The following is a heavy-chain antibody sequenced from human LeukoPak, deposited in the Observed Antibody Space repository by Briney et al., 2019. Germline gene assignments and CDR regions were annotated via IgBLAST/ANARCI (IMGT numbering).Heavy chain of an antibody. V-gene: IGHV3-66*03. CDR3: AKDSIYCTNGVCWCPDY. J-gene: IGHJ4*02. D-gene: IGHD2-8*01. Sequence: PGGSLRLSCTVSGFTVSSNSMSWVRQAPGKGLEWVSFIYSDNTHYSDSVKGRFTISRDNSKNTLYLQMNSLRAEDTAVYYCAKDSIYCTNGVCWCPDYWGQGTLVTVSS. CDR2: IYSDNT. CDR1: GFTVSSNS.